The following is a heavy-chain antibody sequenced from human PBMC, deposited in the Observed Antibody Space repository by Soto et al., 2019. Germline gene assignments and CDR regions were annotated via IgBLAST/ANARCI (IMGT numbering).Heavy chain of an antibody. CDR3: VPGYYYGSGSYFKGGY. CDR2: IRSKANSYAT. V-gene: IGHV3-73*01. D-gene: IGHD3-10*01. J-gene: IGHJ4*02. CDR1: GFTFSGSA. Sequence: EVQLVESGGGLVQPGGSLKLSCAASGFTFSGSAMHWVRQASGKGLEWVGRIRSKANSYATAYAASVKGRFTISRDDSKNTAYLQMNSLKTEDTAVYYCVPGYYYGSGSYFKGGYWGQGTLVTVSS.